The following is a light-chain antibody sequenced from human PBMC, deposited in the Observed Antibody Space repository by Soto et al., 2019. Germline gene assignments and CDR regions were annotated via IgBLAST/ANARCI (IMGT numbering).Light chain of an antibody. CDR2: GAS. J-gene: IGKJ5*01. Sequence: GWTQSTGTLSLCPGERATLSCRASQSVRSNSLAWFQQKPGQAPRLLIYGASNRATGIPDRFSGSGSGTDFTLTISSLEPEDFAVYYSQQRSNWPIPFGQRTLL. V-gene: IGKV3D-20*02. CDR1: QSVRSNS. CDR3: QQRSNWPIP.